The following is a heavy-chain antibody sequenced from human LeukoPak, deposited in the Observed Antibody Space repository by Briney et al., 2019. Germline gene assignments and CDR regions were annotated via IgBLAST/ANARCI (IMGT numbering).Heavy chain of an antibody. CDR2: ISAYNGNT. Sequence: ASVKVSCKASGYTFTSYGISWVRQAPGQGLEWMGWISAYNGNTNYAQKLQGRVTMTEDTSADTAYMELSSLTSEDTAVYYCATGYVVESVAATGLDYWGQGTLVTVSS. CDR3: ATGYVVESVAATGLDY. J-gene: IGHJ1*01. CDR1: GYTFTSYG. D-gene: IGHD2-15*01. V-gene: IGHV1-18*01.